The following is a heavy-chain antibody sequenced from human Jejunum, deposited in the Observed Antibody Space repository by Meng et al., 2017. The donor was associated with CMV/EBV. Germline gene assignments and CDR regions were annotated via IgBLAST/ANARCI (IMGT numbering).Heavy chain of an antibody. J-gene: IGHJ4*02. Sequence: CAASGFTVGSTAMTWVRQAPGKGLEWVSALSGDGTSTHYADSVKGRFTISRDNSKNTLFLQMNSLRVEDTAEYYCAKGRGGWHFDYWGQGTLVTVSS. CDR3: AKGRGGWHFDY. CDR2: LSGDGTST. CDR1: GFTVGSTA. V-gene: IGHV3-23*01.